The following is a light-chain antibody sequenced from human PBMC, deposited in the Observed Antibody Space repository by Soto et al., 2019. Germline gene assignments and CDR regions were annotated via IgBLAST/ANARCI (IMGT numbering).Light chain of an antibody. V-gene: IGKV3-15*01. J-gene: IGKJ1*01. CDR3: QQYKSYSDT. Sequence: EILMTQSPATLSVSPGERATLSCRASQDININLAWYQQKAGQAPRLLIYSASTRAAGIPARFSGTGSETDFTLTIDSLQADDFATYYCQQYKSYSDTFGQGTKVDIK. CDR2: SAS. CDR1: QDININ.